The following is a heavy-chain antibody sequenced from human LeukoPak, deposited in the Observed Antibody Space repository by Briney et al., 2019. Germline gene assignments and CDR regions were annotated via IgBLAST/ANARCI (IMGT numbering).Heavy chain of an antibody. D-gene: IGHD6-13*01. CDR1: GGSISSSGYY. J-gene: IGHJ5*02. CDR2: IHYAGST. CDR3: ARVLSSSYHNNWFDP. Sequence: SETLSLTCTVSGGSISSSGYYWGWIRQPPGKGLEWIGTIHYAGSTYYNPSLKSRVTISVDTSKNQFSLNLRSVTAADTAVYYCARVLSSSYHNNWFDPWGQGTLVTVSS. V-gene: IGHV4-39*07.